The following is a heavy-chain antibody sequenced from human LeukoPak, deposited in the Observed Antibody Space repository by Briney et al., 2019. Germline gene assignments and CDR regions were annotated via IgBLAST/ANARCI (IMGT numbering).Heavy chain of an antibody. D-gene: IGHD3-22*01. CDR2: IYSGGST. Sequence: GGSLRLSCAASGFTVSSNYMSWVRQAPGKGLEWVSVIYSGGSTYYADSVKGRFTISRDNSKNTLYLQMNSLGAEDTAVYYCAKQTYYDSSLGDWGQGTLVTVSS. V-gene: IGHV3-53*01. J-gene: IGHJ4*02. CDR3: AKQTYYDSSLGD. CDR1: GFTVSSNY.